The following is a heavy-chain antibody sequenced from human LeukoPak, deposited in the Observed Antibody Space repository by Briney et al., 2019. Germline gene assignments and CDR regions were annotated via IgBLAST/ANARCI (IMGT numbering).Heavy chain of an antibody. J-gene: IGHJ4*02. Sequence: GGSLCLVCVVSGFTFTSYGVHWARQAPGRGRGWVAFIRHDGSYKDYADSVKGRFTISRDNSKNTLYLQMNSLRAEDTAVYYCAKSPWNGKFRAYFDYWGQGTLVTVSS. V-gene: IGHV3-30*02. CDR2: IRHDGSYK. CDR1: GFTFTSYG. CDR3: AKSPWNGKFRAYFDY. D-gene: IGHD1-1*01.